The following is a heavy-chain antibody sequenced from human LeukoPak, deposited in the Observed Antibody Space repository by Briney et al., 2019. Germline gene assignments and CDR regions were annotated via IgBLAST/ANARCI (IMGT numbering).Heavy chain of an antibody. CDR1: GGSISSSSYY. CDR3: ARHGRELG. CDR2: IYYSGST. V-gene: IGHV4-39*01. J-gene: IGHJ4*02. D-gene: IGHD1-26*01. Sequence: SETLSLTCTVSGGSISSSSYYWRWIRQPPGKGLEGIGSIYYSGSTYYNPSLKSRVTISVDTSKKQFSLKLISVTAADTAVYYCARHGRELGWSQGTLVTVSS.